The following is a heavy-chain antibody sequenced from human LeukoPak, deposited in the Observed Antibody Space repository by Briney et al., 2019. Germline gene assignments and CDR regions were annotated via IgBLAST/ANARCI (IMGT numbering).Heavy chain of an antibody. Sequence: SETLSLTCTVSGGSISSYYWSWIRQPPGKGLEWIGEINHSGSTNYNPSLKSRVTISVDTSKNQFSLKLSSVTAADTAVYYCARRAIFGVAAFDYWGQGTLVTVSS. J-gene: IGHJ4*02. D-gene: IGHD3-3*01. CDR3: ARRAIFGVAAFDY. CDR1: GGSISSYY. V-gene: IGHV4-34*01. CDR2: INHSGST.